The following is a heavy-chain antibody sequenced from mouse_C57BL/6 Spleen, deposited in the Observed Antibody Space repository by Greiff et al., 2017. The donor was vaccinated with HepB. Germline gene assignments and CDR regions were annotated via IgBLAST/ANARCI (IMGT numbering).Heavy chain of an antibody. V-gene: IGHV5-16*01. CDR1: GFTFSDYY. CDR2: INYDGSST. Sequence: EVKLVESEGGLVQPGSSMKLSCTASGFTFSDYYMAWVRQVPEKGLEWVANINYDGSSTYYLDSLKSRFIISRDNAKNILYLQMSSLKSEDTATYYCARGDYLDYWGQGTTLTVSS. J-gene: IGHJ2*01. CDR3: ARGDYLDY.